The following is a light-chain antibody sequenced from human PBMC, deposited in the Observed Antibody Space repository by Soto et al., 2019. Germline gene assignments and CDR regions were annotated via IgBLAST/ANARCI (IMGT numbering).Light chain of an antibody. Sequence: DIQMTQSPSTLSASVGDRVTITCRASQSISSWLAWYQQKPGKAPKRLIYKASSLEGGVPSRFSGSGSGTEFTLPISSLQPDDFATYYCQQYNRYSRTFGQGTKLEIK. J-gene: IGKJ2*01. CDR1: QSISSW. V-gene: IGKV1-5*03. CDR3: QQYNRYSRT. CDR2: KAS.